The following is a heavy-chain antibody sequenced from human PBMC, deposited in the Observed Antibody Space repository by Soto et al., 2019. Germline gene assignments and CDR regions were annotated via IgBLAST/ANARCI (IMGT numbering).Heavy chain of an antibody. D-gene: IGHD6-13*01. CDR2: IYHTGTT. CDR3: AKISAGSTDETMFTVFDH. Sequence: ETLSLTCTVSGDSIRSSYWTWIRQAPGRGLEWIGDIYHTGTTNYNPSLKSRVSISVDTSKNQFSLRLRSVTAADTAIYFCAKISAGSTDETMFTVFDHWGQGTLVTVSS. CDR1: GDSIRSSY. V-gene: IGHV4-59*03. J-gene: IGHJ4*02.